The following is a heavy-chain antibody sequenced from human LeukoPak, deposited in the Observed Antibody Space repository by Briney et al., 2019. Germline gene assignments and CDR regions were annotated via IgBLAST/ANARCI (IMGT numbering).Heavy chain of an antibody. V-gene: IGHV3-23*01. CDR3: AKRGAEVGATVAPGDY. Sequence: GGSLRLSCAASGFTFTSYAMSWVRQAPGKGLEWVSAISDSGGSTYYADSVKGRFTISRDSSKNTLYLQMNSLRAEDTAVYYCAKRGAEVGATVAPGDYWGQGTLVTVSS. CDR1: GFTFTSYA. J-gene: IGHJ4*02. CDR2: ISDSGGST. D-gene: IGHD1-26*01.